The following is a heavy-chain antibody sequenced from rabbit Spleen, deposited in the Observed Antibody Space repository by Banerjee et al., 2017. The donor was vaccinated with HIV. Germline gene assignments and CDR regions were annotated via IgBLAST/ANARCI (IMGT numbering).Heavy chain of an antibody. CDR2: IEPIFGNT. CDR3: VRDQAGDADYGPYYLNL. V-gene: IGHV1S47*01. Sequence: QEQLVESGGGLVQPGGSLKLSCKASGFDFSNYGVSWVRQAPGKGLEWIGYIEPIFGNTYYANWVNGRFTISRHNAQNTLYLQLSSLTAADTATYFCVRDQAGDADYGPYYLNLWGPGTLVTVS. D-gene: IGHD2-1*01. J-gene: IGHJ4*01. CDR1: GFDFSNYG.